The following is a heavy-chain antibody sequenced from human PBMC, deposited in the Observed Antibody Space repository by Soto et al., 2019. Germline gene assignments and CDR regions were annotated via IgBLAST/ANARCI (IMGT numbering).Heavy chain of an antibody. Sequence: QLQLQESGPGLVKPSETLSLTCTVSGGSISSSSYYWGWIRQPPGKGLEWIGSIYYSGSTYYNPSLKSQVTISVDTSKNQFSLKLSSVTAADTAVYYCARHLGGPRRYDYIWGSYRHGIWGQGTMVTVSS. V-gene: IGHV4-39*01. D-gene: IGHD3-16*02. CDR1: GGSISSSSYY. J-gene: IGHJ3*02. CDR2: IYYSGST. CDR3: ARHLGGPRRYDYIWGSYRHGI.